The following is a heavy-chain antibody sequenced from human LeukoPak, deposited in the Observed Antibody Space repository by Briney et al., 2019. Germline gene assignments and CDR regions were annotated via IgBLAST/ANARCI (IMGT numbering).Heavy chain of an antibody. V-gene: IGHV3-11*06. CDR2: ISSSSTYT. J-gene: IGHJ6*02. D-gene: IGHD3-16*01. Sequence: GGSLRLSCAASGFTVSSNYMSWVRQASGRGLEWVSYISSSSTYTSYADPVKGRFTISRDNAKNSLYLQMNSLRAEDTAVYYCARGYYGLDVWGQGTTVTVSS. CDR3: ARGYYGLDV. CDR1: GFTVSSNY.